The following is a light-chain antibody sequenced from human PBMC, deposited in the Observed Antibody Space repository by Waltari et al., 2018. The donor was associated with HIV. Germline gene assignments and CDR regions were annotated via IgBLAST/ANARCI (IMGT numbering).Light chain of an antibody. CDR3: QQYYITPWT. V-gene: IGKV1-NL1*01. Sequence: DIQMTQSPSSLFASVGDRVTITRRASQSISNSLAWYQQKPGTAPKLLLFAASRLESGVPSRFSGSGSGTDYPLTINSLQPEDFATYYCQQYYITPWTFGQGTRVEIK. CDR1: QSISNS. J-gene: IGKJ1*01. CDR2: AAS.